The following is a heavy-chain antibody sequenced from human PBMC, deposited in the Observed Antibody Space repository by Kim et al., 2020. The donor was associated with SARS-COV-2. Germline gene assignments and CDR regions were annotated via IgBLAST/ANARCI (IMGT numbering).Heavy chain of an antibody. CDR3: ARDLGDGYNAYFDY. CDR2: ISDSSTYI. CDR1: GFNFSSYS. J-gene: IGHJ4*02. D-gene: IGHD5-12*01. Sequence: GGSLRLSCAASGFNFSSYSMNWVRQVPGKGLEWVSSISDSSTYIYYADSVKGRFTISRHNAKNSLYLQMNNLRAEDTAVYYCARDLGDGYNAYFDYWGQGTLVTVSS. V-gene: IGHV3-21*01.